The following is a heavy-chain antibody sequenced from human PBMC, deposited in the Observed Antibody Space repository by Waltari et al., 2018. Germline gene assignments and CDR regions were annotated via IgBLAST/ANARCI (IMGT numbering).Heavy chain of an antibody. V-gene: IGHV3-7*04. CDR3: ARWQYAFDY. CDR2: IKQDGSEK. J-gene: IGHJ4*02. CDR1: EFTLSSYW. D-gene: IGHD2-2*01. Sequence: EVQPVESGGGLAQPGGSLRLSCAVSEFTLSSYWMSWVRQAPGKGLEWVANIKQDGSEKYYVDSVKGRFTISRDNAKNSLYLQMNSLRAEDTAVYYCARWQYAFDYWGQGTLVTVSS.